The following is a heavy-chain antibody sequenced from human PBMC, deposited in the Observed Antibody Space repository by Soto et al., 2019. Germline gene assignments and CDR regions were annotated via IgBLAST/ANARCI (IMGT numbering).Heavy chain of an antibody. CDR1: GGSISYYY. CDR2: IYYSGST. D-gene: IGHD2-2*01. Sequence: QVQLQESGPRLLKPSETLSLTCTVSGGSISYYYWSWIRQSPGKGLEWIGYIYYSGSTDYNPSLKSRVXXXVXXSKRQFSLKLNSVTTADTAVYYCAREGACTGNTCYVGYFDYWGQGALVTVSS. CDR3: AREGACTGNTCYVGYFDY. V-gene: IGHV4-59*01. J-gene: IGHJ4*02.